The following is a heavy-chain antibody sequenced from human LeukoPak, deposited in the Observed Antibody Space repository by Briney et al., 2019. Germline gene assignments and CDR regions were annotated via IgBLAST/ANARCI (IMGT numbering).Heavy chain of an antibody. J-gene: IGHJ3*02. CDR3: ARDSGYAFDI. CDR1: GFTFSTYW. V-gene: IGHV3-7*03. Sequence: GGSLRLSCAASGFTFSTYWMSWVRQAPGKGLEWVANIKEDGSAKYYVDSVKGRFTISRDNAKNSLYLQMNSLRAEDTAVYYCARDSGYAFDIWGQGTMVTVSS. CDR2: IKEDGSAK. D-gene: IGHD1-26*01.